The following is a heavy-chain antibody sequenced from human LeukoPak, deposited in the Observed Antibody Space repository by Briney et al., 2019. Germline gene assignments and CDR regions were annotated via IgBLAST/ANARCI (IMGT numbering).Heavy chain of an antibody. D-gene: IGHD5-12*01. CDR3: ARDPGASGYGEDAFDI. CDR2: IIASFGTA. CDR1: GGTLSRYA. Sequence: SVKVSCRASGGTLSRYAISWVRQAPGQGIEWMGGIIASFGTANYAQKFQGRVTISADESSGTAYMELSSLRSEDTAVYYCARDPGASGYGEDAFDIWGQGTMVTVSS. V-gene: IGHV1-69*13. J-gene: IGHJ3*02.